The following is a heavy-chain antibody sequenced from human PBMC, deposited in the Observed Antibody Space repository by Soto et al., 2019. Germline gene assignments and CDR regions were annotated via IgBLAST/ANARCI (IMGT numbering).Heavy chain of an antibody. CDR2: IHHSGST. V-gene: IGHV4-4*02. CDR3: ASRTF. Sequence: PSETLSLTCDVSGGSISSSNWWNWVRQPPGKGLEWIGEIHHSGSTSCNPSLKSRVAISVDKSKKQFSLNLTSVTAADTAVYYCASRTFWGRGTLVTVSS. CDR1: GGSISSSNW. J-gene: IGHJ4*02.